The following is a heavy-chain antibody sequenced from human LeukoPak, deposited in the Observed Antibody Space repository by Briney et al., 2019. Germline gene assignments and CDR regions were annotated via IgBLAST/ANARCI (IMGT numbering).Heavy chain of an antibody. D-gene: IGHD5-12*01. CDR1: GFTFSSYG. Sequence: TGGSLRLSCAASGFTFSSYGMSWVRQAPGKGLEWVAVISYDGSNKYYADSVKGRFTISRDNSKNTLYVQMNSLRAEDTTIYYCARRGGTVATIGDDFDYWGQGTVVTVSS. V-gene: IGHV3-30*03. J-gene: IGHJ4*02. CDR2: ISYDGSNK. CDR3: ARRGGTVATIGDDFDY.